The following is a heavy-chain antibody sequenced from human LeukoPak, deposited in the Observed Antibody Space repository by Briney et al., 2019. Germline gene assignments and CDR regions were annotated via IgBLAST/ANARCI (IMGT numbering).Heavy chain of an antibody. Sequence: GGSLRLSCAASGFTVSSNYMSWVRQAPGKGLEWVANIKQDGSEKYYVDSVKGRFTISRDNAKNSLYLQMNSLRAEDTAVYYCARDGILTGYYRGAFDIWGQGTMVTVSS. CDR1: GFTVSSNY. CDR3: ARDGILTGYYRGAFDI. D-gene: IGHD3-9*01. CDR2: IKQDGSEK. V-gene: IGHV3-7*01. J-gene: IGHJ3*02.